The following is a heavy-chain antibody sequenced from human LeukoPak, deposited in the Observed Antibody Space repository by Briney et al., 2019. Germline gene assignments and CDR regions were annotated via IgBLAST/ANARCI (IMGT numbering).Heavy chain of an antibody. D-gene: IGHD2-2*01. CDR2: ISAGGNNT. V-gene: IGHV3-23*01. CDR1: GFTFSNYD. CDR3: GKRSTSLRGRGNY. Sequence: PGGSLRLSCAASGFTFSNYDMGWVRQAPGKGLEWVSVISAGGNNTLYADSARGRFTISRDNSRNAVDLQMNSLRAEDTAVYYCGKRSTSLRGRGNYWGQGALVTVSS. J-gene: IGHJ4*02.